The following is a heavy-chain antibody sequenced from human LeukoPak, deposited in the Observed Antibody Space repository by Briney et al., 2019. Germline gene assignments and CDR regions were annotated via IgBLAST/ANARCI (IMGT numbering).Heavy chain of an antibody. CDR2: INSDGRST. CDR3: ARDPRPYYYGSGSYYGYNWFDP. Sequence: GGSLRLSCVASGFTFSRYWMHWVRQAPGKGLVWVSRINSDGRSTNYADSVKGRFSISRDNAENTLYLQMNSLRVEDTAVYYCARDPRPYYYGSGSYYGYNWFDPWGQGTLVTVSS. J-gene: IGHJ5*02. V-gene: IGHV3-74*01. D-gene: IGHD3-10*01. CDR1: GFTFSRYW.